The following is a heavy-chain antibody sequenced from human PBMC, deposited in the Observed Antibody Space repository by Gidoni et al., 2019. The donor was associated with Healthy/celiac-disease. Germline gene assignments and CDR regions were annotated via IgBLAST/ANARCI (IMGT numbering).Heavy chain of an antibody. Sequence: QVQLQESGPGPVKPSETLSLTCPVPGGSISSYYWSWIRQPPGKGLEWIGYIYYSGSTNYNPSLKSRVTISVDTSKNQFSLKLSSVTAADTAVYYCARDRSAGLFDYWGQGTLVTVSS. CDR3: ARDRSAGLFDY. V-gene: IGHV4-59*01. J-gene: IGHJ4*02. D-gene: IGHD6-13*01. CDR1: GGSISSYY. CDR2: IYYSGST.